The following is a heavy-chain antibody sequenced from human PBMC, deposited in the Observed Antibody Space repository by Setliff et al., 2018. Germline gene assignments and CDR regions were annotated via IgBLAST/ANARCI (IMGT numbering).Heavy chain of an antibody. D-gene: IGHD1-1*01. Sequence: PSETLSLICTVSGGSISSGVYYWAWIRQAPGKGLEWIGRIYYRGDTYYNASLKSRLTLSVDTSKNQVSLNLRSVTAADTAVYYCARTGTYRYFDYWGQGTQVTVS. V-gene: IGHV4-39*01. CDR2: IYYRGDT. J-gene: IGHJ4*02. CDR1: GGSISSGVYY. CDR3: ARTGTYRYFDY.